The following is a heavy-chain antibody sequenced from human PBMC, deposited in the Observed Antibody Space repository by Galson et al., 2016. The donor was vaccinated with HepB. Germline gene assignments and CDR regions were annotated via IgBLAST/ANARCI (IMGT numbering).Heavy chain of an antibody. V-gene: IGHV3-11*01. J-gene: IGHJ6*04. CDR2: ITTRGTTI. D-gene: IGHD2-2*01. CDR1: GFTFSDYY. CDR3: ARDKEGVIQIGPAHLGMDV. Sequence: SLRLSCAASGFTFSDYYMSWIRQPPGKGLEWVSYITTRGTTIYYADSVKGRFFISRDNSKNSLYLQMNSLTAEDTAVYYCARDKEGVIQIGPAHLGMDVWGKGTTVTVSS.